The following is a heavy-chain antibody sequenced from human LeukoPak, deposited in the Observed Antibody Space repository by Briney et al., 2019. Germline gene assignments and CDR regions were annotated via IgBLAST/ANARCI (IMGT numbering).Heavy chain of an antibody. V-gene: IGHV1-69*13. D-gene: IGHD3-22*01. J-gene: IGHJ4*02. CDR2: TIPIFGTT. CDR1: GGTFSSYT. CDR3: AGQTYYDSSGYYPYFDY. Sequence: ASVSVSCKASGGTFSSYTISWVRQAPGQGLEWMGGTIPIFGTTNYAQNFQGRVTITADESTSTAYMDLSSLTSEDTAVYYCAGQTYYDSSGYYPYFDYWGQGTLVTVSS.